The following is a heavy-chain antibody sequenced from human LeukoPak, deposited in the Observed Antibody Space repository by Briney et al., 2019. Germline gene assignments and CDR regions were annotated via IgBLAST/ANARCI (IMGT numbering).Heavy chain of an antibody. CDR3: ARAQGLGSYGPHGMDV. J-gene: IGHJ6*02. Sequence: ASVKVSCKASGYTFTSYDFNWVRQATGQRPEWMGWMSPNSGDTGYAQKFQDRVTMTRYTSISTAYMELSSLRSEDTAVYYCARAQGLGSYGPHGMDVWGQGTTVTVSS. D-gene: IGHD1-26*01. CDR1: GYTFTSYD. V-gene: IGHV1-8*01. CDR2: MSPNSGDT.